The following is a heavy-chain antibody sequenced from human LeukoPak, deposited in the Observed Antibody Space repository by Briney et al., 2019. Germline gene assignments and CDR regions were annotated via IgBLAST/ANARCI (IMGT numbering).Heavy chain of an antibody. CDR2: IYHSGST. J-gene: IGHJ3*02. D-gene: IGHD3-22*01. CDR1: GYSISSGYY. Sequence: SETLSLTCAVSGYSISSGYYWGWIRQPPGKGLEWIRSIYHSGSTYYNPSLKSRVTISVDTSKNQFSLKLSSVTAADTAVYYCARYVVRNASDIWGQGTMVTVSS. V-gene: IGHV4-38-2*01. CDR3: ARYVVRNASDI.